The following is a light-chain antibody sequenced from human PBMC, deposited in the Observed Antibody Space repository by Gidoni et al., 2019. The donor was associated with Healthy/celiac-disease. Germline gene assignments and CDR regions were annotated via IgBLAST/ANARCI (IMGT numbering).Light chain of an antibody. Sequence: QSVLTQPPSVSCAPGPRVTISCTGSSSNIGAGYDVHWYQQLPGTAPKLLIYGNSNRPSGVPDRLSGSKSGTSASLAITGLQAEDEADYYCQSYDSSLSGHVVFGGGTKLTVL. CDR2: GNS. CDR1: SSNIGAGYD. J-gene: IGLJ2*01. V-gene: IGLV1-40*01. CDR3: QSYDSSLSGHVV.